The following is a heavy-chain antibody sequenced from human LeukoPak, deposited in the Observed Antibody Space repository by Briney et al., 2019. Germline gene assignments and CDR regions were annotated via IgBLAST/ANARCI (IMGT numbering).Heavy chain of an antibody. V-gene: IGHV3-21*01. D-gene: IGHD5-24*01. CDR3: ARDREKATISHFES. Sequence: GGSLRLSCEGSGFNFSLFSMNWVCQAPGKGLEWVSSISRGSTYIFYADSLQGRFIISRDNAKNTVYLQMTGLRVEDTALYYCARDREKATISHFESWGQGTLVTVSS. J-gene: IGHJ4*02. CDR1: GFNFSLFS. CDR2: ISRGSTYI.